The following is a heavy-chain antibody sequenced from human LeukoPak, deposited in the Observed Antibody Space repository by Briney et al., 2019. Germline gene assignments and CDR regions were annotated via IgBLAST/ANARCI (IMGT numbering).Heavy chain of an antibody. V-gene: IGHV3-43*01. CDR2: ITWDGGTK. D-gene: IGHD5-18*01. CDR1: GFTFRGYT. Sequence: GGSLRPAYQASGFTFRGYTMNWVRQAPGKGLGWVSLITWDGGTKYYADSVKDRFTISRDNSKNSLYLQMDSLGTEDTALYYCAKSTAMVTWGSFEIWGQGTMVTVSS. CDR3: AKSTAMVTWGSFEI. J-gene: IGHJ3*02.